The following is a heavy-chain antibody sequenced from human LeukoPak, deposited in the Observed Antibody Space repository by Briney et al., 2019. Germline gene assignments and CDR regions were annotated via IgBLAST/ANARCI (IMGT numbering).Heavy chain of an antibody. CDR3: AKNYHDSSGPFSWAFHM. J-gene: IGHJ3*02. CDR1: GFTFRIYA. Sequence: GGSLRLSCAASGFTFRIYAMTWVRQAPGKGPEWVSGALSGGTTTYYADSVKGRLTISRDNYKGILFLQMNSLRAEDTAVYYCAKNYHDSSGPFSWAFHMWGQGTTVTVSS. CDR2: ALSGGTTT. D-gene: IGHD3-22*01. V-gene: IGHV3-23*01.